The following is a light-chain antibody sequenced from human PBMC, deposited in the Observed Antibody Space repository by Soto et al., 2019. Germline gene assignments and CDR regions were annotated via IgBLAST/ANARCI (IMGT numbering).Light chain of an antibody. V-gene: IGLV1-44*01. CDR2: SNN. Sequence: QSVLTQPPSASGTPGQRATISCSGSGSNIGSNTVNWYQQLPGTAPKLLIYSNNQRPSGVPDRSSGSKSGTPASLAISGLQSEDEDDYYCAAWDDSLNGPVFGGGTHLTVL. CDR1: GSNIGSNT. J-gene: IGLJ2*01. CDR3: AAWDDSLNGPV.